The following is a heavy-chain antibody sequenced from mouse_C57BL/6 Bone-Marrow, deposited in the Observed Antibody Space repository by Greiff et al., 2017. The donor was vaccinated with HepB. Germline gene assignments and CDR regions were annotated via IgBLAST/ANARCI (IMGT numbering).Heavy chain of an antibody. CDR1: GYTFTSYW. D-gene: IGHD1-1*01. Sequence: QVQLQHPGAELVKPGASVKLSCKASGYTFTSYWMHWVKQRPGQGLEWIGMIHTNRGSTNYTEKFKSKATLTVDKSSSTAYMQLSSLTSEDSAVYYWARRGSYYGSSYGDYWGQGTTLTVSS. J-gene: IGHJ2*01. V-gene: IGHV1-64*01. CDR2: IHTNRGST. CDR3: ARRGSYYGSSYGDY.